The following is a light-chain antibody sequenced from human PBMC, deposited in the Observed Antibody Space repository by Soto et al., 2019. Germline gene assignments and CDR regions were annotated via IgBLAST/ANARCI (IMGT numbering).Light chain of an antibody. J-gene: IGKJ2*01. Sequence: DIQMTQYPFSVSASVGDRVTITCRASQGIRNYLGWFQQKPGEAPKRLIYATSSLEGGVPSRFSGSGSGTEFTLTISSLQPEDFATYYCLQHNSYPYTFGQGTKLEIK. CDR3: LQHNSYPYT. CDR1: QGIRNY. V-gene: IGKV1-17*01. CDR2: ATS.